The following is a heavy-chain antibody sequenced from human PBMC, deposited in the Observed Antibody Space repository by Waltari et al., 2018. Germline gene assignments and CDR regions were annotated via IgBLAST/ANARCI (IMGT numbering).Heavy chain of an antibody. CDR3: AKDRWQLTKYYYYYGMDV. CDR2: MSGSGGST. D-gene: IGHD2-15*01. Sequence: ELQLLESWSVLVQPGVSLRLSCAASGFTFSRSALRWVRPAPGTGLEWVAAMSGSGGSTYYADSVKGRFTSSRDNSKNTLYLQMNSRRAEDTAVYYCAKDRWQLTKYYYYYGMDVWGQGTTVTVS. J-gene: IGHJ6*02. V-gene: IGHV3-23*01. CDR1: GFTFSRSA.